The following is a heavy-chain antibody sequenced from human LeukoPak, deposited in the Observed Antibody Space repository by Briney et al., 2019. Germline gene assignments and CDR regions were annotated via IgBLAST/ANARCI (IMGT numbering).Heavy chain of an antibody. D-gene: IGHD3-3*01. CDR1: GFTSSTYW. V-gene: IGHV3-7*01. J-gene: IGHJ4*02. Sequence: GGSLRLSCAASGFTSSTYWMTWVRQAPGKGLEWVANIKHDGNEKYYVDSVKGRFTISRDSAKNSLYLQLNSLRAEDTAVYYCARAVGRIFGVIPLGDYFDYWGQGTLVTVSS. CDR3: ARAVGRIFGVIPLGDYFDY. CDR2: IKHDGNEK.